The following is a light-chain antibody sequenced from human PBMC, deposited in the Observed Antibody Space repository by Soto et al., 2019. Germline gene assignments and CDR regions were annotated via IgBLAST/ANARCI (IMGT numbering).Light chain of an antibody. CDR3: QQYGSSRT. J-gene: IGKJ1*01. CDR2: GAS. CDR1: QSVSSSY. Sequence: IILSQSPGTLSLTQRERATLSCRASQSVSSSYLAWYQQKPGQAPRLLIYGASSRATGIPDRFSGSGSGTDFTLTISRLETEDFAVYYCQQYGSSRTFGQGTKVDIK. V-gene: IGKV3-20*01.